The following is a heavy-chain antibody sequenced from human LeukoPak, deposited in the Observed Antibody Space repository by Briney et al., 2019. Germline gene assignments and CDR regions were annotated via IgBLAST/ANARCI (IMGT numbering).Heavy chain of an antibody. CDR3: ARGWFGELY. CDR2: ISGSSGII. Sequence: PGGSLRLSCAASGFTFNTYTMNWVRQAPGKGLEWVSYISGSSGIIDYADSVRGRFTISRDNAKNSLYLQMNSLRVEDTAVYYCARGWFGELYWGQGTLVTVSS. V-gene: IGHV3-48*01. CDR1: GFTFNTYT. J-gene: IGHJ4*02. D-gene: IGHD3-10*01.